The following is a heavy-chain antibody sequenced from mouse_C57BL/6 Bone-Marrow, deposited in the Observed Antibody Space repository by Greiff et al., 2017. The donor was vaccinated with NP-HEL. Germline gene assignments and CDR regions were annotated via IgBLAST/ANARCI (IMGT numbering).Heavy chain of an antibody. V-gene: IGHV1-69*01. CDR3: ARSRVLGFAY. CDR2: IDPSDSYT. J-gene: IGHJ3*01. Sequence: QVQLQQPGAELVMPGASVMLSCKASGYTFTSYWMHWVKQRPGQGLEWIGEIDPSDSYTNYNQKFKGKSTLTVDKSSSTAYMQLSSLTSEDSAVYDCARSRVLGFAYWGQGTLVTVSA. D-gene: IGHD3-1*01. CDR1: GYTFTSYW.